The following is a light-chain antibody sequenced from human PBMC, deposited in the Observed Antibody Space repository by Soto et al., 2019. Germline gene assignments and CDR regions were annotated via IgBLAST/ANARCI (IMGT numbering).Light chain of an antibody. CDR1: SSNIGTNT. CDR3: AAWDNSLNGPV. J-gene: IGLJ2*01. V-gene: IGLV1-44*01. CDR2: SNN. Sequence: QSVLTQPPSASGTPGQRVTISCSGSSSNIGTNTVTWYQQLPETAPKLLIHSNNERPSGVPDRFSGAKSGTSASLVISGLQSEDEADFYCAAWDNSLNGPVFGGWTKLTVL.